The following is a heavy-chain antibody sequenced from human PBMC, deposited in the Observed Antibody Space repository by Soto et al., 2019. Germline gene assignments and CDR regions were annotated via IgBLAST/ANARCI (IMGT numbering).Heavy chain of an antibody. J-gene: IGHJ6*02. V-gene: IGHV3-7*01. CDR2: IKQDGSQK. Sequence: GGSLRLSCAVSGFTFSSLWMTWVRQAPGKGLEWVANIKQDGSQKLYADSVKGRFTISRDNSKNTLYLQMNSLRGEDTAVYYCAIDLEDWRYYYGMDVWGQGTTVTVSS. CDR1: GFTFSSLW. D-gene: IGHD3-9*01. CDR3: AIDLEDWRYYYGMDV.